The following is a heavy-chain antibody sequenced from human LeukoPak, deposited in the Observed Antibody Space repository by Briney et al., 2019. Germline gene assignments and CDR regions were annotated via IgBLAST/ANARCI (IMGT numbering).Heavy chain of an antibody. J-gene: IGHJ3*02. CDR3: ARDWGYYYGSGSYYSAFDI. CDR1: EYSFTNYL. CDR2: IYPGDSDT. V-gene: IGHV5-51*01. D-gene: IGHD3-10*01. Sequence: RGESLKISCKGSEYSFTNYLIGWVRQMPGKGLEWMGIIYPGDSDTRYSPSFQGQVTISADKSISTAYLQWSSLKASDTAMYYCARDWGYYYGSGSYYSAFDIWGQGTMVTVSS.